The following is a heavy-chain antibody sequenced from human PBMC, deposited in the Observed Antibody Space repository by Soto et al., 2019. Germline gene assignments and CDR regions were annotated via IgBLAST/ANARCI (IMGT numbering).Heavy chain of an antibody. CDR2: IKEDGSEK. CDR1: GFTFGNFW. D-gene: IGHD5-18*01. Sequence: VQLVESGGGLVQPGGSLRRSCAASGFTFGNFWMSWVRQAPGKGLEWVANIKEDGSEKYSVDSVKGRFTISRDNAKNSLYLQMNSLRAEDTAVYYCARDMDTYGYGLFNYWGQGTLVTVSS. J-gene: IGHJ4*02. V-gene: IGHV3-7*04. CDR3: ARDMDTYGYGLFNY.